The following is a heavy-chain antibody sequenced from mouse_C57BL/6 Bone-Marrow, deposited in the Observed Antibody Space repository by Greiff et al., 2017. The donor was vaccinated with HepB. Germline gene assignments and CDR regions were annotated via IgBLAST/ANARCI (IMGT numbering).Heavy chain of an antibody. CDR2: ISNGGGST. Sequence: EVQGVESGGGLVQPGGSLKLSCAASGFTFSDYYMYWVRQTPEKRLEWVAYISNGGGSTYYPDTVKGRFTITRDNAKNTLYLQMSRLKSEDTAMYYCARHMITTVYWYFEGRGTGTTVTV. CDR3: ARHMITTVYWYFEG. D-gene: IGHD1-1*01. CDR1: GFTFSDYY. V-gene: IGHV5-12*01. J-gene: IGHJ1*03.